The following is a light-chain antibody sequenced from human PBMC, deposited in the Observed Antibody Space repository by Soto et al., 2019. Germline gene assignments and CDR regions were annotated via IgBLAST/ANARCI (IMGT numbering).Light chain of an antibody. V-gene: IGKV3-20*01. CDR3: QQYESSPTT. Sequence: EIVLTQSPGTLSLSPGERATLSCRASQSISSSYLAWYQQKPGQAPRLLIYGASSRATGIPDRFSGSGSGTDFTITISRLEPEDFAVYHCQQYESSPTTFGQGTKVEV. CDR2: GAS. CDR1: QSISSSY. J-gene: IGKJ1*01.